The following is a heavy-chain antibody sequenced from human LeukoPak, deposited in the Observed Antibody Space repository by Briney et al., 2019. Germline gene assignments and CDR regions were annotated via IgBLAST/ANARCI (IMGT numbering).Heavy chain of an antibody. CDR2: ISGSGGST. CDR3: AKVESVVVPAALYY. CDR1: GFTFSSCA. V-gene: IGHV3-23*01. Sequence: PGGSLRLSCAASGFTFSSCAMSWVRQAPGKGLEWVSAISGSGGSTYYADSVKGRFTISRDNSKNTLYLQMNSLRAEDTAVYYCAKVESVVVPAALYYWGQGTLVTVSS. J-gene: IGHJ4*02. D-gene: IGHD2-2*01.